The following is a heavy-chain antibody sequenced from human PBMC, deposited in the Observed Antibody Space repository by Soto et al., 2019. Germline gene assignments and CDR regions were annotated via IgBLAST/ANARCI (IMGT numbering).Heavy chain of an antibody. Sequence: PGGSLRLSCAASGFTFSSYAMSWVRQAPGKGLEWVSAISGSGGSTYYADSVKGRFTISRDNSKNTLYLQMNSLRAEDTAVYYCARSIAAPFPFVGYYYGMDVWGQGTTVTVSS. CDR2: ISGSGGST. D-gene: IGHD6-6*01. V-gene: IGHV3-23*01. J-gene: IGHJ6*02. CDR1: GFTFSSYA. CDR3: ARSIAAPFPFVGYYYGMDV.